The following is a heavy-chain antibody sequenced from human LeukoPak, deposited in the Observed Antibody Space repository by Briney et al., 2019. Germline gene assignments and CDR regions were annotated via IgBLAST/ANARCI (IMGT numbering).Heavy chain of an antibody. J-gene: IGHJ6*02. V-gene: IGHV3-23*01. CDR2: ISGSGGST. D-gene: IGHD2-21*01. Sequence: GGSLRLSCAASGFTFSSYAMSWVRQAPGKGLEWVSAISGSGGSTYYADSVKGRFTISRDNSKNTLYLQMNSLRAEDTAVYYCAKVLLPSQVRAPTGVWGQGTTVTVSS. CDR1: GFTFSSYA. CDR3: AKVLLPSQVRAPTGV.